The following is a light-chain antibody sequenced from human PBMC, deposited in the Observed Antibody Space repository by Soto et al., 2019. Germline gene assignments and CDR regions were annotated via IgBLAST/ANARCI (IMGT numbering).Light chain of an antibody. CDR1: QSVSNN. J-gene: IGKJ4*01. CDR3: QQYSVWPLT. V-gene: IGKV3D-15*01. Sequence: EIVLTQSPATLSVSPGERAALSCRASQSVSNNLAWYQQKPGQPPRLLIFGASTRATGIPARCSGSGSEAEFALTISTLQSEDFAVYYCQQYSVWPLTFGGGTKVEIK. CDR2: GAS.